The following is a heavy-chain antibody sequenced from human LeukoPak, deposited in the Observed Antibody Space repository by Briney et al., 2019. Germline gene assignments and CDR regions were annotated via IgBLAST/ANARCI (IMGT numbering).Heavy chain of an antibody. CDR2: INHSGST. D-gene: IGHD6-6*01. CDR1: GGSFSGYY. V-gene: IGHV4-34*01. J-gene: IGHJ4*02. Sequence: SETLSLTCAVYGGSFSGYYWSWIRQPPGKGLEWIGEINHSGSTNYNPSLKSRVTISVDTSKNQFSLKLSSVTAADTAVYYCARGVYSSSSRDFDYWGQGTLVTVSS. CDR3: ARGVYSSSSRDFDY.